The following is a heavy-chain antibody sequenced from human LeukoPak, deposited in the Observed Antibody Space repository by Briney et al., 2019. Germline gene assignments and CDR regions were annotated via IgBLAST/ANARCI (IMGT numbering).Heavy chain of an antibody. Sequence: ASVKVSCKASGYTFTSYYMHWVRQAPGQGLEWMGIINPSGGSTSYAQKFQGRVTMTRDTSTSTVYMELSSLRSEDTAVYYCARVGVAVAGTVNWFDPWGQGTLVTVSS. CDR1: GYTFTSYY. D-gene: IGHD6-19*01. CDR3: ARVGVAVAGTVNWFDP. J-gene: IGHJ5*02. CDR2: INPSGGST. V-gene: IGHV1-46*01.